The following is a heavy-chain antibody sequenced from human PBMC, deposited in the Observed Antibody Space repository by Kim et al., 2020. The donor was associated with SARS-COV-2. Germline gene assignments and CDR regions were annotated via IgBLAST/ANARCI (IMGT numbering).Heavy chain of an antibody. Sequence: GGSLRLSCAASGFTFSSYSMNWVRQAPGKGLEWVSYISSTSSTIYYADSAKGRFTISRDNAKNSLYLQMNSLRDEDTAVYYCARGKSSISCIDYWGQGTLVTVSS. J-gene: IGHJ4*02. CDR3: ARGKSSISCIDY. CDR1: GFTFSSYS. D-gene: IGHD2-2*01. CDR2: ISSTSSTI. V-gene: IGHV3-48*02.